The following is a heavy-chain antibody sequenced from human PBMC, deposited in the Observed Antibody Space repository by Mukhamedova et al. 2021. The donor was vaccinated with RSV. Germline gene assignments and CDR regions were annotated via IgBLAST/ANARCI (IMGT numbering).Heavy chain of an antibody. CDR3: ATPTSLPFGDY. V-gene: IGHV3-23*01. J-gene: IGHJ4*02. D-gene: IGHD3-3*01. Sequence: GRFTISRDNSKNTLYLVMNSLKAEDTAVYYCATPTSLPFGDYWGQGTLVTVSS.